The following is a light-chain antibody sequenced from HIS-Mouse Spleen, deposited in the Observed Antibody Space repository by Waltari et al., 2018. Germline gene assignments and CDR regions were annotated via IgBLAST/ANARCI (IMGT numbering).Light chain of an antibody. J-gene: IGLJ3*02. Sequence: QSVLTHPPSASGTPGQRVTISCSGSSSNIGSNTVNWYQQLPGTAPKLLIYSNKQRPSGVPDRFSGSKPGTSASLAISGLQSEDEADYYCAAWDDSLNGWVFGGGTKLTVL. CDR2: SNK. CDR1: SSNIGSNT. CDR3: AAWDDSLNGWV. V-gene: IGLV1-44*01.